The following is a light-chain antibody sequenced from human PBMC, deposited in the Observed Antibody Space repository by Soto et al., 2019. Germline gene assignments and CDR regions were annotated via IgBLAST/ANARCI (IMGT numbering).Light chain of an antibody. J-gene: IGKJ4*01. Sequence: AIQLTQSPSSLSASVGDRVTITCRASQGISSALAWYQQKPGKAPKLLIYDASSLESGVPSRFIGSGSGTDFTLTISSLQPEDFATYYCQQFNSYPPALTFGGGTKVEIK. CDR1: QGISSA. V-gene: IGKV1-13*02. CDR2: DAS. CDR3: QQFNSYPPALT.